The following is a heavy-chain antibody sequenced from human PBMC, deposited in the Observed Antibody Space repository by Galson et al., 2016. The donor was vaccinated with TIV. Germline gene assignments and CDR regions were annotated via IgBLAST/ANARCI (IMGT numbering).Heavy chain of an antibody. D-gene: IGHD5-12*01. J-gene: IGHJ4*02. CDR1: GFTFSDYY. CDR2: ISSSGILI. Sequence: SLRLSCAISGFTFSDYYMIWVRQAPGKGLQWVSYISSSGILINYADSVKGRFTISRDNAKNSLYLQMNSLRVEDTAVYFCARALGYAEDIWGQGTLVTVSS. CDR3: ARALGYAEDI. V-gene: IGHV3-11*06.